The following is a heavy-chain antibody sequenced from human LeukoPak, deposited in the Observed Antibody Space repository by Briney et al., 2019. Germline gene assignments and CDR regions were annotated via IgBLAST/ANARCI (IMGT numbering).Heavy chain of an antibody. D-gene: IGHD4-17*01. V-gene: IGHV3-53*01. Sequence: GGSLRLSCAASGFTVSSNYMSWVRQAPGKGLEWVSVIYSGGSTYYADSVKGRFTISRDTSKNTLYLQINSLRVEDTAVYYCIVFGDSNHWGQGTLVTVSS. CDR3: IVFGDSNH. CDR1: GFTVSSNY. CDR2: IYSGGST. J-gene: IGHJ5*02.